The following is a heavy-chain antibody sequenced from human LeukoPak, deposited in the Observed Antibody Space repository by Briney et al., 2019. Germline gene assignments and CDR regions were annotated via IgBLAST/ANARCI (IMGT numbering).Heavy chain of an antibody. J-gene: IGHJ4*02. V-gene: IGHV3-48*04. D-gene: IGHD3-22*01. Sequence: GGSLRLSCAASGFTFSSFSISWVRQAPGKGREGVSYISGTGYSIYYAGSVKGRFTNSRDNAKNSLSLQMNSLSAEDTAVYYCARDLPVYFDTSGYYSYYFDSWGQGTLVSVFS. CDR1: GFTFSSFS. CDR2: ISGTGYSI. CDR3: ARDLPVYFDTSGYYSYYFDS.